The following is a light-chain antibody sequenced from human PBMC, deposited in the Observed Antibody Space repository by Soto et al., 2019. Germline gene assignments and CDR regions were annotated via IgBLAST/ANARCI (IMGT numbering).Light chain of an antibody. Sequence: EIVLTQSPATLSLSPGERATLSCRASQSVSNSLAWYQQKPDQAPRLLISDVATRATGIPARFSGSGSGTDFTLTISSQEPENFAVYYCQQRSNWPLITFGQGTRLEIK. CDR2: DVA. V-gene: IGKV3-11*01. J-gene: IGKJ5*01. CDR1: QSVSNS. CDR3: QQRSNWPLIT.